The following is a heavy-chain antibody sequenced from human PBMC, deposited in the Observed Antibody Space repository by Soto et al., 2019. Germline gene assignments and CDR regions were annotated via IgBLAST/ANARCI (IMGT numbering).Heavy chain of an antibody. CDR2: IKQDGGQT. D-gene: IGHD5-12*01. V-gene: IGHV3-7*02. J-gene: IGHJ6*02. CDR3: ARGGNGYENWPPYYYYGMYV. Sequence: EVQLVESGGGFVQPGGSLRLSCAASGFTFDSYWMTWVRQAPGKGLEWVAHIKQDGGQTYYVDSVKGRFTISRDNAKTSLYLQMNSLRAEDTSVYFCARGGNGYENWPPYYYYGMYVWGQGTTVTVSS. CDR1: GFTFDSYW.